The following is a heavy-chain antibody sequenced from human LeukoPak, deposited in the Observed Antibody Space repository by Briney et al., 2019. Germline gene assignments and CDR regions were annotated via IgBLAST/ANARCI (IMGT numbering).Heavy chain of an antibody. CDR1: GFTFSSYW. CDR2: INSDGSWT. V-gene: IGHV3-74*01. J-gene: IGHJ4*02. D-gene: IGHD2/OR15-2a*01. CDR3: VSFYETY. Sequence: GGSLRLSCAASGFTFSSYWMNWARQVPGKGLVWVSHINSDGSWTSYADSVKGRFTISKDNAENTVYLQMNSLRAEDTAVYYCVSFYETYWGRGTLVTVSS.